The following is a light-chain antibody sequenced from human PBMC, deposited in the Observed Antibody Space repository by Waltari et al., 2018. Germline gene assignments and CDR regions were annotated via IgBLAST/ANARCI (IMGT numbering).Light chain of an antibody. J-gene: IGKJ1*01. CDR3: QQYNNWPPWT. CDR2: GAS. CDR1: QSVSSN. Sequence: EIVMTQSPATLPPSPPPTAPLSCRASQSVSSNLAWYQQKPGQAPRLLIYGASTRATGIPARFSGSGSGTEFTLTISSLQSEDFAVYYCQQYNNWPPWTFGQGTKVEIK. V-gene: IGKV3-15*01.